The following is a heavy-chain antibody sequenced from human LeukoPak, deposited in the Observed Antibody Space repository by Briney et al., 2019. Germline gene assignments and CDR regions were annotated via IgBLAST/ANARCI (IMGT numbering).Heavy chain of an antibody. CDR2: ISSSGSTT. V-gene: IGHV3-48*03. CDR3: ARDGGDGYGNTLFDS. J-gene: IGHJ4*02. CDR1: GFTFSSYE. Sequence: GGSLRLSCAASGFTFSSYEMSWVRQAPGKGLEWVSYISSSGSTTYYADSVKGRFTISRDNAKNSLFLQMNSLRAEDTAVYYCARDGGDGYGNTLFDSWGQGPLVTVS. D-gene: IGHD5-18*01.